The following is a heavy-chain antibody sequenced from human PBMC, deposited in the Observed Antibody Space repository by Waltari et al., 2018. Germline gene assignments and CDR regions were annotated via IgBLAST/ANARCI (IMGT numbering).Heavy chain of an antibody. V-gene: IGHV3-21*01. CDR3: AREPHYGSGSYTLDY. CDR1: GVTFSGNS. J-gene: IGHJ4*02. D-gene: IGHD3-10*01. Sequence: EVQLVESGGGLVKPGGSLRLSCAGSGVTFSGNSMNWVRQAPGKGLEWVSSISSSSSYTYYADSVKGRFTISRDNAKNSLYLQMNSLRAEDTAVYYCAREPHYGSGSYTLDYWGQGTLVTVSS. CDR2: ISSSSSYT.